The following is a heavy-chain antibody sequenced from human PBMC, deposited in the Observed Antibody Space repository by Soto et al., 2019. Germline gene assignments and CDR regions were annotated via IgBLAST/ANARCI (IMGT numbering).Heavy chain of an antibody. CDR1: GGSISGYY. D-gene: IGHD2-8*02. V-gene: IGHV4-34*01. CDR2: INHSGST. J-gene: IGHJ4*02. CDR3: ARDKITGLFDY. Sequence: SETLSLTCTVSGGSISGYYWTWIRQPPGTGLEWIGEINHSGSTNYNPSLKSRVTISVDTSKNQFSLKLTSVTAADTAVYYCARDKITGLFDYWGRGTLVTVSS.